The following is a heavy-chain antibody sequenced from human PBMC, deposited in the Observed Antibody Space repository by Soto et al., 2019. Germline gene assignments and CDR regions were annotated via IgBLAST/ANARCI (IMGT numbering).Heavy chain of an antibody. Sequence: SETLSLTCTVSGGSISSSSYYWGWIRQPPGKGLEWIGSIYYSGSTYYNPSLKSRVTISVDTSKNQFSLKLSSVTAADTAVYYCATPPSYDFWSGYQDYWGQGTLVTVSS. CDR3: ATPPSYDFWSGYQDY. V-gene: IGHV4-39*01. J-gene: IGHJ4*02. CDR1: GGSISSSSYY. CDR2: IYYSGST. D-gene: IGHD3-3*01.